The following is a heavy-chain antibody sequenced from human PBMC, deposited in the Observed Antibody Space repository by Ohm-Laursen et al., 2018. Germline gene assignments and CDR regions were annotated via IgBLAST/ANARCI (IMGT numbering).Heavy chain of an antibody. CDR2: INISGST. J-gene: IGHJ4*02. Sequence: SDTLSLTCYVSGGSISNYYWSWIRQPAGKGLEWIGRINISGSTNYNPSLKSRVTMSVDTSKNQFSLNLSSVTAADTAVYYCAGRGYWGQGTLVTVSS. CDR3: AGRGY. D-gene: IGHD1-26*01. CDR1: GGSISNYY. V-gene: IGHV4-4*07.